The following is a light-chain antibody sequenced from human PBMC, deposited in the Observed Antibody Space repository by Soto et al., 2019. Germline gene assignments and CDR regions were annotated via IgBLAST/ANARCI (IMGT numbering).Light chain of an antibody. CDR3: SSYTSSNTLYV. J-gene: IGLJ1*01. CDR2: DVN. V-gene: IGLV2-14*01. Sequence: QSSLTQPASASGSPGQSITISCTGTSSDVGGYNYVSWYQQHPGKAPKLMIYDVNNRPSGVSDRFSGSKSGNTASLTISGLQAEDEADYFCSSYTSSNTLYVLGAGTKVTVL. CDR1: SSDVGGYNY.